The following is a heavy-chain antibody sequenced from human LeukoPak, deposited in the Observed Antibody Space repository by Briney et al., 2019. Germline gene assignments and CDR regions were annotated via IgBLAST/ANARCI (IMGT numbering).Heavy chain of an antibody. CDR3: ARVTIFGVVFYYYGMDV. CDR2: IIPIFGTA. V-gene: IGHV1-69*13. CDR1: GGTFSSYA. D-gene: IGHD3-3*01. J-gene: IGHJ6*02. Sequence: SVKVSCKASGGTFSSYAISWVRQAPGQGLEWMGGIIPIFGTANYAQKFQGRVTITADESTSTAYMELSSLRSEDTAVYYCARVTIFGVVFYYYGMDVWGQGTTVTVSS.